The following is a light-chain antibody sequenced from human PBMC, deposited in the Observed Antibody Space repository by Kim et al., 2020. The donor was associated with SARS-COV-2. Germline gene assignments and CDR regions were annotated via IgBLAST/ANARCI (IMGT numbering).Light chain of an antibody. CDR1: SGSIASNY. CDR3: QSYDSSNQV. Sequence: LTQPHSVSESPGKTVTISCTRSSGSIASNYVQWYQQRPGSSPTTVIYEDNQRPSGVPDRFSGSIDSSSNSASLTISGLKTEDEADYYCQSYDSSNQVFGEGTQLTVL. CDR2: EDN. J-gene: IGLJ3*02. V-gene: IGLV6-57*01.